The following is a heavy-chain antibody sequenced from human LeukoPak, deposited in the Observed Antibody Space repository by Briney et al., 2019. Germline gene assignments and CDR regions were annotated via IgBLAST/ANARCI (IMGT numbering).Heavy chain of an antibody. Sequence: SGPALVKPTRTLTLTCTFSGFSLSTSGMCVSWIRQPPGKALEWLALIDWDDDKYYSTSLKTRLTISKDTSKNQVVLTMTNMDPVDTATYYCARILSDSSGYYPLDYWGQGTLVTVSS. CDR2: IDWDDDK. D-gene: IGHD3-22*01. J-gene: IGHJ4*02. V-gene: IGHV2-70*01. CDR1: GFSLSTSGMC. CDR3: ARILSDSSGYYPLDY.